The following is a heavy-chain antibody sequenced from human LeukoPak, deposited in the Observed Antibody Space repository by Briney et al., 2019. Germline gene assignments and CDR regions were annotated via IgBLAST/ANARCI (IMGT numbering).Heavy chain of an antibody. CDR2: MHTDGTT. J-gene: IGHJ5*02. Sequence: PGGSLRLSCAASGFSLSNFAMSWVRQAPGKGLEWVSGMHTDGTTFYTDAVKNRFTMSRDKTQNTMYLQMNSLRAEDTAVYSCAKDLSYDAGRWEFDHWGQGTLVTVSS. V-gene: IGHV3-23*01. CDR1: GFSLSNFA. CDR3: AKDLSYDAGRWEFDH. D-gene: IGHD5-12*01.